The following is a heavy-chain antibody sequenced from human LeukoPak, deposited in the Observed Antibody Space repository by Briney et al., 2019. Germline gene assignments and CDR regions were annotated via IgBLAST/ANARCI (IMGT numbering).Heavy chain of an antibody. CDR2: ISYDGSNK. CDR1: GLTFSDYG. V-gene: IGHV3-30*03. Sequence: PGKSLRLSCAASGLTFSDYGMHWVRQAPGKGLEWVAVISYDGSNKYYADSVKGRFTISRDNSKNTLYLQMNSLRAEDTAVYYCARPKGSTTGVTPDYFDYWGQGTLVTVSS. J-gene: IGHJ4*02. CDR3: ARPKGSTTGVTPDYFDY. D-gene: IGHD4-23*01.